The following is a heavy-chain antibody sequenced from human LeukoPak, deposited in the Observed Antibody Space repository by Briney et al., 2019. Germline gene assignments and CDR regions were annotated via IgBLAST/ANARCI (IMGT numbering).Heavy chain of an antibody. Sequence: GGSLRLSCEASGFTASSNYMSWVRQAPGKGLECVSVIYSGGSTYYADSVKGRFTISRDNSKNTLYLQMNSLRAEDTAVYYCASDRYYYDSSGYYSHYWYFDLWGRGTLVTVSS. CDR3: ASDRYYYDSSGYYSHYWYFDL. V-gene: IGHV3-53*01. J-gene: IGHJ2*01. CDR2: IYSGGST. CDR1: GFTASSNY. D-gene: IGHD3-22*01.